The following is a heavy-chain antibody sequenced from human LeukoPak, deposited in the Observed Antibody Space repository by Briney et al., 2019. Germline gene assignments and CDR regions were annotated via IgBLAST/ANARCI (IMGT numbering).Heavy chain of an antibody. CDR1: GGSISSSSYY. J-gene: IGHJ4*02. Sequence: SETLSLTCTVSGGSISSSSYYWGWIRQPPGTGLEWIGSIYYSGSTYYNPSLKSRVTISVDTSKNQFSLKLSSVTAADTAVYYCARKSYYDFWSGYYSTFDYWGQGTLVTVSS. D-gene: IGHD3-3*01. V-gene: IGHV4-39*01. CDR3: ARKSYYDFWSGYYSTFDY. CDR2: IYYSGST.